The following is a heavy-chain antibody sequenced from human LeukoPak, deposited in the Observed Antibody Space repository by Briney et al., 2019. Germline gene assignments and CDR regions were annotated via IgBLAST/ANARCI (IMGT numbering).Heavy chain of an antibody. V-gene: IGHV3-23*01. CDR3: AKELRLGEVSPRTRT. CDR1: GFTFSSYA. D-gene: IGHD3-16*02. CDR2: ISGSGGST. Sequence: GGSLRLSCAASGFTFSSYAMSWVRRAPGKGLEWVSGISGSGGSTYYADSVKGRFTISRDNSKNTLYLQMNSLRAEDTAVYYCAKELRLGEVSPRTRTWGQGTLVTVSS. J-gene: IGHJ5*02.